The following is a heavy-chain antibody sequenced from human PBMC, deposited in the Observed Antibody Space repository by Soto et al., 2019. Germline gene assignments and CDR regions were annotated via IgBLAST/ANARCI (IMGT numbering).Heavy chain of an antibody. CDR2: IYPGDSDT. D-gene: IGHD3-16*01. Sequence: GESLRICCKGYGYTFSDYWIGWVRQIHGTGLAWMGIIYPGDSDTRYRPSFPGQVTISADKSISTAYMQWSSLKASDSAFYYCARVMGEFSLPVALDFDFWGPGTLVTVSS. CDR3: ARVMGEFSLPVALDFDF. V-gene: IGHV5-51*01. J-gene: IGHJ4*02. CDR1: GYTFSDYW.